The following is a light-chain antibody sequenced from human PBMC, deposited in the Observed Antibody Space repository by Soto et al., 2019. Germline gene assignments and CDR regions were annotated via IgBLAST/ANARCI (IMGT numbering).Light chain of an antibody. CDR1: PSAGTF. Sequence: DIEVTQSPATLSVSPGDRVTLSCRASPSAGTFLAWYQQKPGQAPRLLMYDVSTRATGVPARFSGSGSGTEFTLTISSLQSDDFAVYYCQQYNHWPPLTFGGGTKV. CDR2: DVS. J-gene: IGKJ4*01. CDR3: QQYNHWPPLT. V-gene: IGKV3-15*01.